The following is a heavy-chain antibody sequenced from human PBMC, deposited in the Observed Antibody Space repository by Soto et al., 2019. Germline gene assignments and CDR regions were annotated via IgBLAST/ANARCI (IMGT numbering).Heavy chain of an antibody. CDR1: GGSISSSNDY. J-gene: IGHJ3*02. V-gene: IGHV4-39*01. Sequence: SETLSLTCTVPGGSISSSNDYWGWIRQPPGKGLEWIGSIYYSGSTYYNPSLKSRVTISVDTSRNQFYLKLSSVTAADTAAYYCARDYVSSSYYRPDAFYICGQGTMVTVSS. CDR2: IYYSGST. CDR3: ARDYVSSSYYRPDAFYI. D-gene: IGHD3-22*01.